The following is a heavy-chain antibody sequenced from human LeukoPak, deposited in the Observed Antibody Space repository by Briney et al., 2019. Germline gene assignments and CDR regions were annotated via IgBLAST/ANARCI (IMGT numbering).Heavy chain of an antibody. CDR2: LYYTGST. D-gene: IGHD3-22*01. CDR3: ARRSDYYDSSGYYAY. J-gene: IGHJ4*02. CDR1: GGSISTSSYY. Sequence: SETLSLTCTVSGGSISTSSYYWGWIRQPPGRGLEWIGSLYYTGSTYHNPSLKSRVTMSVDTSKNQFSLKLSSVTAADTAVYYCARRSDYYDSSGYYAYWGQGTLVTVSS. V-gene: IGHV4-39*01.